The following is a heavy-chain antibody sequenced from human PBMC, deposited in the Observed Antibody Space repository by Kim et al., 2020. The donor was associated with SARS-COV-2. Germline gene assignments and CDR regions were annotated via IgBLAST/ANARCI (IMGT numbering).Heavy chain of an antibody. D-gene: IGHD3-22*01. V-gene: IGHV4-39*01. CDR3: ARLAPHSYYYDSSGYYPDY. Sequence: SRVTISVDTSKNQFSLKLSSVTAADTAVYYCARLAPHSYYYDSSGYYPDYWGQGTLVTVSS. J-gene: IGHJ4*02.